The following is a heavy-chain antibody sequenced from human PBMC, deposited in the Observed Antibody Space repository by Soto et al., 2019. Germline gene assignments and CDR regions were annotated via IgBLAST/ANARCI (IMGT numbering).Heavy chain of an antibody. CDR1: GFTFSGSA. D-gene: IGHD3-22*01. Sequence: EVQLVESGGGLVQPGGSLKLSCAASGFTFSGSAMHWVRQASGKGLEWVGRIRSKANSYATAYAASVKGRFTISRDDSKNTAYLQMNRLKTEDTAVYYCTSSALIDYYSYYGMDVWGQGTTVTVSS. CDR3: TSSALIDYYSYYGMDV. J-gene: IGHJ6*02. CDR2: IRSKANSYAT. V-gene: IGHV3-73*02.